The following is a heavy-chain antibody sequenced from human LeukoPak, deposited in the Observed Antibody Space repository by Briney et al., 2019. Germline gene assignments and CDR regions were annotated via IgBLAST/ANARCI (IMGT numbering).Heavy chain of an antibody. CDR2: INQDESAK. V-gene: IGHV3-7*01. CDR1: GFTFSRYW. D-gene: IGHD1-26*01. Sequence: GGSLRLSCAASGFTFSRYWMSWVRQAPGKGLEWVASINQDESAKRYVDSVKGRITISRDNAKNSLYLQINSPRVEDTAVYYCASLAGGYFFDHWGQGTLVTVSS. CDR3: ASLAGGYFFDH. J-gene: IGHJ4*02.